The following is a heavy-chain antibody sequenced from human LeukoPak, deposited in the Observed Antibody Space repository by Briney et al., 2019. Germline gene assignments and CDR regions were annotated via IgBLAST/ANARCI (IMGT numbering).Heavy chain of an antibody. D-gene: IGHD6-13*01. CDR3: ARDLSSSWRVDY. V-gene: IGHV3-21*01. Sequence: GGSLRLSCAASGFTFSSYSMNWVRQAPGKGLEWVSSISSSSSYIYYADSVKGRFTISRDNAKNSLYLQMNSLRAEDTAVYYCARDLSSSWRVDYWGQGTLVTVSS. CDR2: ISSSSSYI. CDR1: GFTFSSYS. J-gene: IGHJ4*02.